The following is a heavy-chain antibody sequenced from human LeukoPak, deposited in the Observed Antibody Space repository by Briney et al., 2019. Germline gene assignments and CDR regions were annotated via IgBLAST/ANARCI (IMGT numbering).Heavy chain of an antibody. CDR1: GGSFSAFF. CDR3: ATRGDYSDTSGNSYDALDI. J-gene: IGHJ3*02. V-gene: IGHV4-34*01. CDR2: VGHSGSA. Sequence: SETLSLTCAVSGGSFSAFFWRWIRQPPGKGLEWIGDVGHSGSADYNPSLKSRVTVSADPSKTQFSLKLTSVTAADTAVYYCATRGDYSDTSGNSYDALDIWGQGTMVSVSS. D-gene: IGHD3-22*01.